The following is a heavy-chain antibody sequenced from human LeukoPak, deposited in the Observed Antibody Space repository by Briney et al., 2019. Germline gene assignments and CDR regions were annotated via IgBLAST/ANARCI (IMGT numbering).Heavy chain of an antibody. CDR2: ISNYGSEI. J-gene: IGHJ6*02. V-gene: IGHV3-30*18. Sequence: GGSLRLSCAASGFTFSIYGMHWVRQAPGKGLEWVALISNYGSEIYYADSMKGRFTISRDNSRNTVYLQMNSLSAEDTAVYCCAKGHAVMDFWGQGTTAIVSS. CDR1: GFTFSIYG. CDR3: AKGHAVMDF.